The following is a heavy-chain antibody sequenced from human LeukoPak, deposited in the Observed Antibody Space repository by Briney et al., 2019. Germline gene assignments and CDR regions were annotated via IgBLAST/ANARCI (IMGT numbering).Heavy chain of an antibody. CDR1: GYSISSGYY. V-gene: IGHV4-38-2*01. D-gene: IGHD5-18*01. CDR3: AKSYSYVLSFDY. J-gene: IGHJ4*02. Sequence: EPSETLSLTCAVSGYSISSGYYWGWIRQPPGKGLEWIGSIYHSGSTYYNPSLKSRVTISVDTSKNQFSLKLSSVTAADTAVYYCAKSYSYVLSFDYWGQGTLVTVSS. CDR2: IYHSGST.